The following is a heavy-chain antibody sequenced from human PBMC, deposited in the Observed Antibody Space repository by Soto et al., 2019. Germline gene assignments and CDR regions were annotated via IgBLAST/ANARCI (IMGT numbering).Heavy chain of an antibody. J-gene: IGHJ5*02. CDR2: TYYRSKWYN. Sequence: PSQTLSLTCAISGDSVSSNSAAWNWIRQSPSRGLEWLGRTYYRSKWYNDYAVSVKRRITINPDTSKNQFSLQLNSVTPEDTSVYYCARDHEQLGWLWFDPWGQGTLVTVSS. D-gene: IGHD6-6*01. CDR1: GDSVSSNSAA. CDR3: ARDHEQLGWLWFDP. V-gene: IGHV6-1*01.